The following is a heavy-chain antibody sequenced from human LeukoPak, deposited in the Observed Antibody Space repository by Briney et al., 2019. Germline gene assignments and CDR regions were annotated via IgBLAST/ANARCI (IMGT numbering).Heavy chain of an antibody. CDR1: GFTFSSYW. J-gene: IGHJ6*03. Sequence: GGSLRLSCAASGFTFSSYWMSWVRQAPGKGLEWVANIKQDGSEKYYVDSVKGRFTISRDNAKNSLYLQMNSLRAEDTALYYCARVYELREEDYYYYYMDVWGKGTTVTVSS. CDR3: ARVYELREEDYYYYYMDV. D-gene: IGHD5/OR15-5a*01. CDR2: IKQDGSEK. V-gene: IGHV3-7*03.